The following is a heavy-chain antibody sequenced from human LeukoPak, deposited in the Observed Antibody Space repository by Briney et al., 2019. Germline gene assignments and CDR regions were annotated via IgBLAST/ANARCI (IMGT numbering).Heavy chain of an antibody. J-gene: IGHJ4*02. CDR1: GFTFSSYS. CDR3: AREAAPYSSGWYLDY. V-gene: IGHV3-48*02. D-gene: IGHD6-19*01. CDR2: FSSSSRTI. Sequence: GGSLSLSCAAAGFTFSSYSMNWVRQAPGKGLEWVSYFSSSSRTIYSANSVKGRFTISRDNAKNSLYLKMNSLRDEDTAVYYCAREAAPYSSGWYLDYWGQGTLVTVSS.